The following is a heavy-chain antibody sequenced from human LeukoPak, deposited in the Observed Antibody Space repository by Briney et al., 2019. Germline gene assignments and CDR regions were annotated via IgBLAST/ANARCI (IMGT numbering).Heavy chain of an antibody. D-gene: IGHD3-22*01. CDR2: IYYSGST. J-gene: IGHJ6*03. CDR1: GGSISSYY. CDR3: AHTRAYYYDSSGYGDLYYYYYMDV. V-gene: IGHV4-59*01. Sequence: TETLSLTCTVSGGSISSYYWSWIRQPPGKGLEWIGYIYYSGSTNYNPSLKSRVTISVDTSKNQFSLKLSSVTAADTAVYYCAHTRAYYYDSSGYGDLYYYYYMDVWGKGTTVTVSS.